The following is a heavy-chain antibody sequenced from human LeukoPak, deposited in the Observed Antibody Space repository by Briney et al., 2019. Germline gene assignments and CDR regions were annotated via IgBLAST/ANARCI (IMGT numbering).Heavy chain of an antibody. CDR1: GYTSTGYY. CDR3: ARDVGRFGDADYGMDV. Sequence: ASVKVSCKASGYTSTGYYMHWVRQAPGQGLEWMGWINPNSGGTNYAQKFQGRVTMTRDTSISTAYMELSRLRSDDTAVYYCARDVGRFGDADYGMDVWGQGTTVTVSS. J-gene: IGHJ6*02. V-gene: IGHV1-2*02. D-gene: IGHD3-10*01. CDR2: INPNSGGT.